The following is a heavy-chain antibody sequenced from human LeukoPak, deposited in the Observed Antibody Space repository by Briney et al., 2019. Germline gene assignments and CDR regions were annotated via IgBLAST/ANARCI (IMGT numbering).Heavy chain of an antibody. D-gene: IGHD6-19*01. Sequence: SETLSLTCTVSGSSISSGGYSWSWIRQPPGKGLEWIGYIYHSGSTYYNPSLKSRVTISVDRSKNQFSLKLSSVTAADTAVYYCARGAAVAGNFDYWGQGTLVTVSS. CDR1: GSSISSGGYS. CDR2: IYHSGST. J-gene: IGHJ4*02. CDR3: ARGAAVAGNFDY. V-gene: IGHV4-30-2*01.